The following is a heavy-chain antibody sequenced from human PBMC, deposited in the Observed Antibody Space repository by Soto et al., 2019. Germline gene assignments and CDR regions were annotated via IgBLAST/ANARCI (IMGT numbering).Heavy chain of an antibody. D-gene: IGHD4-17*01. CDR1: GGSISSGGYS. Sequence: TSETLSLTCAVSGGSISSGGYSWCWIRQPPGKGLEWIGYIYHSGSTYYNPSLKSRVTISVDRSKNQFSLKLSSVTAADTAVYYCARAHYGDYGYGMDVWGQGTTVTVSS. CDR2: IYHSGST. V-gene: IGHV4-30-2*01. J-gene: IGHJ6*02. CDR3: ARAHYGDYGYGMDV.